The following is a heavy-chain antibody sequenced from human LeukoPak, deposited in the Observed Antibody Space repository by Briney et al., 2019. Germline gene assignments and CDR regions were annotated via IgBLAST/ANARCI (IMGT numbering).Heavy chain of an antibody. CDR1: GFTFSSYS. Sequence: GGSLRLSCAASGFTFSSYSMNWVRQAPGKGLEWVSYIGSSSTIYYADSVKGRFTISRDNAKNSLYLQMNSLRDEDTAVYYCARALVVPAADSNYYYYGMDVWGQGTTVTVSS. V-gene: IGHV3-48*02. D-gene: IGHD2-2*01. CDR2: IGSSSTI. CDR3: ARALVVPAADSNYYYYGMDV. J-gene: IGHJ6*02.